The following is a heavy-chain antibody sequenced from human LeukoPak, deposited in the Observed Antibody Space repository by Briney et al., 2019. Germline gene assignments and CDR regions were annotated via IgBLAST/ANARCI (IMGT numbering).Heavy chain of an antibody. D-gene: IGHD4-17*01. Sequence: PGGSLRLSCAASGFTFSSYWTSWVRQAPGKGLEWVANIKQDGSEKYYVDSVKGRFTISRDNAKNSLYLQMNSLRAEDTAVYYCARHYAVTSFDFFDYWGQGTLVTVSS. CDR1: GFTFSSYW. V-gene: IGHV3-7*01. CDR2: IKQDGSEK. J-gene: IGHJ4*02. CDR3: ARHYAVTSFDFFDY.